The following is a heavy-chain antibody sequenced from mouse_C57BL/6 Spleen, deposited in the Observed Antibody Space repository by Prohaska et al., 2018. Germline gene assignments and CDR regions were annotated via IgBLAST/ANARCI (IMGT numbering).Heavy chain of an antibody. Sequence: GLVKPGGSLKLSCAASGFTFSDYGMHWVRQAPEKGLEWVAYISSGSSTIYYADTVKGRFTISRDNAKNTLFLQMTSLRSEDTAMYYCARDGYYPFAYWGQGTLVTVSA. CDR1: GFTFSDYG. V-gene: IGHV5-17*01. D-gene: IGHD2-3*01. J-gene: IGHJ3*01. CDR2: ISSGSSTI. CDR3: ARDGYYPFAY.